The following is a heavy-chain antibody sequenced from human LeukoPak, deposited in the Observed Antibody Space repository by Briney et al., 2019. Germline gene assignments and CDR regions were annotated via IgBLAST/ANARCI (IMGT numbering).Heavy chain of an antibody. D-gene: IGHD1-1*01. V-gene: IGHV3-23*01. CDR3: ANWNDY. CDR2: ITAGGDHS. CDR1: GLTLSDYS. Sequence: PGGSLRLSCVVSGLTLSDYSMNWVRQAPGKGLEWVSTITAGGDHSYYADSVKGRFTVSRDNSKNTLYLQMNSLRAEDTAIYYCANWNDYWGQGPLVTVSS. J-gene: IGHJ4*02.